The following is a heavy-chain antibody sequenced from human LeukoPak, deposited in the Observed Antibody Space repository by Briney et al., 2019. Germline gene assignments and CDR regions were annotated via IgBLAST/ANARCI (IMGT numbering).Heavy chain of an antibody. V-gene: IGHV3-30-3*01. CDR1: GFTFSSYA. D-gene: IGHD4-17*01. J-gene: IGHJ5*02. Sequence: GGSLRLSCAASGFTFSSYAMHWVRQAPGKGLEWVAVISYGGSKKYYADSVKGPFTISRENSTDTLYLEMNRLRAEDKAVYYFARGGDYGDTVNWFDPWGQGTLVTVSS. CDR2: ISYGGSKK. CDR3: ARGGDYGDTVNWFDP.